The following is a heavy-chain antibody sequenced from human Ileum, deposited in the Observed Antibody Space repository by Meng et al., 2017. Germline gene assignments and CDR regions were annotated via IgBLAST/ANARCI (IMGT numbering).Heavy chain of an antibody. J-gene: IGHJ4*02. D-gene: IGHD1-26*01. Sequence: GELWGGVVPPGTSLRLSCAASGFTFSSYAMYWVRQAPGKGLEWVAVISSDGANKYYTDSVKGRFTISRDNSKNTLSLQMNSLTAEDTAVYYCARDLLRACDYWGQGTLVTVSS. CDR2: ISSDGANK. CDR1: GFTFSSYA. V-gene: IGHV3-30*10. CDR3: ARDLLRACDY.